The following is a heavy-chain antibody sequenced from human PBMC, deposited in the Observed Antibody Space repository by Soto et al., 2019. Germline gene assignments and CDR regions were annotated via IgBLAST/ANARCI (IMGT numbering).Heavy chain of an antibody. V-gene: IGHV4-34*01. CDR2: INHSGST. Sequence: SETLSLTCAVYGGSFSGYYWSWIRQPPGKGLEWIGEINHSGSTNYNPSLKSRVTVSVDTSKNQFSLKLSSVTAADTAVYYCARVLFLVVVPAAPRRRWFDPWGQGTLVTVSS. CDR1: GGSFSGYY. D-gene: IGHD2-2*01. CDR3: ARVLFLVVVPAAPRRRWFDP. J-gene: IGHJ5*02.